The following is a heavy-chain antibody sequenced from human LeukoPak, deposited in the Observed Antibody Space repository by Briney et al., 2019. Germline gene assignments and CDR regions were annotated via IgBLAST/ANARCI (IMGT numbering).Heavy chain of an antibody. CDR2: IYYTGST. V-gene: IGHV4-59*01. CDR3: ARGYYDSSGYFYFDY. D-gene: IGHD3-22*01. CDR1: GGSISSYY. J-gene: IGHJ4*02. Sequence: PSETLSLTCTVSGGSISSYYWSWIRQPPGKGLEWVGYIYYTGSTNYIPSLKSRITFSLDTSKTQFSLKLSSVTAADTAVYYCARGYYDSSGYFYFDYWGQGTLVTVSS.